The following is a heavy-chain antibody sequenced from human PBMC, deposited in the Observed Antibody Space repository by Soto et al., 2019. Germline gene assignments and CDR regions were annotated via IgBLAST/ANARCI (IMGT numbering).Heavy chain of an antibody. V-gene: IGHV1-69*01. J-gene: IGHJ6*02. CDR3: ARGPIVRGVALYGRDV. Sequence: QVQLVQSGAEVKKPGSSVKVSCKASGDTLSTYAISWVRQAPGQGLQWMGGIIPVIGTPNYAQKFQGRVTITADESPSTAYMELSSLRSEDTAVYYCARGPIVRGVALYGRDVWGQGTTVTVSS. CDR2: IIPVIGTP. D-gene: IGHD3-10*01. CDR1: GDTLSTYA.